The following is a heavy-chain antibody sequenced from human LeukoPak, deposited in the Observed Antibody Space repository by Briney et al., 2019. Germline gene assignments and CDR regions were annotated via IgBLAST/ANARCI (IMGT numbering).Heavy chain of an antibody. CDR3: ARHYYDSAFDI. J-gene: IGHJ3*02. Sequence: SETLSLTCTVSGGSISSYYWSWIRQPPGKGLEWIGYIYYSGSTNYNPSLKSRVTISVDTSENQFSLKLSSVTAADTAVYYCARHYYDSAFDIWGQGTMVTVSS. V-gene: IGHV4-59*08. D-gene: IGHD3-22*01. CDR1: GGSISSYY. CDR2: IYYSGST.